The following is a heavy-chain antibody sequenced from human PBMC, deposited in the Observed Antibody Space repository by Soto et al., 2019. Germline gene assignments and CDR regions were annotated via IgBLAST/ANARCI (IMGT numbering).Heavy chain of an antibody. D-gene: IGHD6-19*01. J-gene: IGHJ5*02. CDR1: GFTFSSYA. Sequence: GGSLRLSCSASGFTFSSYAMHWVRQAPGKGLEYVSAISDNGGSTYYADSVKGRFTISRDNSKSTLYLQMSSLRAEDTAVYYCVKAAWAVAGTWGQGTLVTVPQ. CDR3: VKAAWAVAGT. V-gene: IGHV3-64D*06. CDR2: ISDNGGST.